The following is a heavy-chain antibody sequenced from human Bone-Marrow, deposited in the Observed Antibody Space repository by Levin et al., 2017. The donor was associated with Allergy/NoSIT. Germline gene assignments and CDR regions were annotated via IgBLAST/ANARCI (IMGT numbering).Heavy chain of an antibody. CDR1: GFTFSNHA. Sequence: GGSLRLSCAASGFTFSNHAMTWVRQAPGKGLEWVSGILGGGDTTYYADSVKGRFTISRDNSKNTLYLQMNNLRADDTAVYYCAKNNNWETDSWGQGTLVTVSS. J-gene: IGHJ4*02. CDR3: AKNNNWETDS. D-gene: IGHD1-20*01. CDR2: ILGGGDTT. V-gene: IGHV3-23*01.